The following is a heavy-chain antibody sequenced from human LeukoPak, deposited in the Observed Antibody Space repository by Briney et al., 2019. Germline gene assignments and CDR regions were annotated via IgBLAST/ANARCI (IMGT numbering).Heavy chain of an antibody. D-gene: IGHD3-16*01. CDR2: ISASGNST. V-gene: IGHV3-23*01. CDR3: AKGDPSQISFDP. Sequence: GGSLRLSCAASGSTFSSYWMSWVRQAPGKGLEWVSAISASGNSTYYADSVKGRFTISRDNSKNTLYLQMNSLRAEDTAIFYCAKGDPSQISFDPWGQGTLVTVSS. CDR1: GSTFSSYW. J-gene: IGHJ5*02.